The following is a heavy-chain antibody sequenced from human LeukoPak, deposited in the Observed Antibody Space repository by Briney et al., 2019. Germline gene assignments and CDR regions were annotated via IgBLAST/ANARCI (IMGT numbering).Heavy chain of an antibody. CDR3: AKDVGKWESLHFFDY. CDR2: ISGSGAST. J-gene: IGHJ4*02. Sequence: PSGESLRLSCLTSGFTFSTNAMSWVRQAPGKGLEWISGISGSGASTYYADSVTGQFTISRDNSRNTLYLQMNSLRGDDTAVYYCAKDVGKWESLHFFDYWGQGTLVTVSS. V-gene: IGHV3-23*01. CDR1: GFTFSTNA. D-gene: IGHD1-26*01.